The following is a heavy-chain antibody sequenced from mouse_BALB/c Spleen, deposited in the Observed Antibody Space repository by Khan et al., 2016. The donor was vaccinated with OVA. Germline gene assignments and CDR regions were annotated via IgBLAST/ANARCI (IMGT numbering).Heavy chain of an antibody. V-gene: IGHV1S136*01. D-gene: IGHD4-1*01. CDR3: AREASSWDFSFPY. CDR1: GYTFSNYV. Sequence: VQLQQPGPELVEPGASVKMSCKASGYTFSNYVMHWVKQKPGQGLEWIGYINPDNAGTRYNEKFKGKATLTSDISSTTAYMEFSSLTSEDSAVXYCAREASSWDFSFPYWGQGTLVTVSA. J-gene: IGHJ3*01. CDR2: INPDNAGT.